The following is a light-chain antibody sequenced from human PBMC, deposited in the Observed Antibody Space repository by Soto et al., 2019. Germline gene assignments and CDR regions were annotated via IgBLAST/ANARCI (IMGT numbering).Light chain of an antibody. J-gene: IGKJ1*01. V-gene: IGKV1-5*03. CDR2: KAS. Sequence: DIQMTQSPSTLSASVGDRVTITCRASQNINNWLAWYQQKPGQAPKLLIYKASNLESGVPSRFRGSGSGTEFTLSISSLQPDDFATYYCQQYSGSSTTFGQGTKVEVK. CDR3: QQYSGSSTT. CDR1: QNINNW.